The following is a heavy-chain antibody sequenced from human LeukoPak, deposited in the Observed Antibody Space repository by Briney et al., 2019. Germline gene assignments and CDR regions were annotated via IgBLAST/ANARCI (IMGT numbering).Heavy chain of an antibody. V-gene: IGHV3-21*01. CDR3: ASRSGSYLEVDY. CDR2: ISTSSSSI. J-gene: IGHJ4*02. Sequence: GGSLRLSCAASGFTFSSYSMNWVRQAPGKGPEWVSSISTSSSSIYYADSVKGRFTVSRDDAKNSMYLQMNSLRAEDTAVYYCASRSGSYLEVDYWGQGTLVTVSS. CDR1: GFTFSSYS. D-gene: IGHD1-26*01.